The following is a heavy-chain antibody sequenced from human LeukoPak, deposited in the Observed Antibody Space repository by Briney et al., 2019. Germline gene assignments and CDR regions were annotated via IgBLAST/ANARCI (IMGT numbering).Heavy chain of an antibody. CDR2: ISWNSGSI. CDR1: GFTFDDYA. D-gene: IGHD3-10*01. V-gene: IGHV3-9*01. Sequence: GGSLRLSCAASGFTFDDYAMHWVRQAPGKGLEWVSGISWNSGSIGYADSVKGRFTISRDNAKNSLSLLMNSLRPEDTALYYCAKDIRRSGDLLTTGMDYAFDIWGQGTMVTVSS. CDR3: AKDIRRSGDLLTTGMDYAFDI. J-gene: IGHJ3*02.